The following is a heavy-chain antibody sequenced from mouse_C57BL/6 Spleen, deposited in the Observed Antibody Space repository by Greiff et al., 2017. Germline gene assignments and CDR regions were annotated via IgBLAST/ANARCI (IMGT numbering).Heavy chain of an antibody. CDR3: ARGGLTTVVESRYYYAMDY. D-gene: IGHD1-1*01. V-gene: IGHV1-18*01. CDR2: INPNNGGT. Sequence: VQLQQSGPELVKPGASVKIPCKASGYTFTDYNMDWVKQSHGKSLEWIGDINPNNGGTIYNQKFKGKATLTVDKSSSTAYMELRSLTSEDTAVYYCARGGLTTVVESRYYYAMDYWGQGTSVTVSS. CDR1: GYTFTDYN. J-gene: IGHJ4*01.